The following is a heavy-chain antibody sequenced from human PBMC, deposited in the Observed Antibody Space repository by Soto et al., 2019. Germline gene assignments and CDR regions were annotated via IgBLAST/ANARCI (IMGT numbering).Heavy chain of an antibody. J-gene: IGHJ6*02. D-gene: IGHD5-12*01. V-gene: IGHV1-69*02. Sequence: QVQLVQSGAEVKKPGSSVKVSCKASGGTFSSYTISWVRQAPGQGLEWMGRIIPILGIANYAQKFQGRVTNTADKSTSTAYMELSSLRSEDTAVYYCARARATAVTPKHYYGMDVWGQGTTVTVSS. CDR3: ARARATAVTPKHYYGMDV. CDR1: GGTFSSYT. CDR2: IIPILGIA.